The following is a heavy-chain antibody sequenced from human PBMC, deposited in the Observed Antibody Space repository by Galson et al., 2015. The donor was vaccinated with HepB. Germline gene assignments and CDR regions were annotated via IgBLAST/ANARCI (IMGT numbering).Heavy chain of an antibody. Sequence: SLRLSCAASGFSFSSYSMNWVRQAPGKGLEWVSYISSSGSNVYYADSVEGRFIISRDSAKYSLYLQINSLRDVDTAVYYCARDRLGYYGMDVWGQGTTVTVSS. J-gene: IGHJ6*02. CDR2: ISSSGSNV. D-gene: IGHD6-19*01. CDR3: ARDRLGYYGMDV. V-gene: IGHV3-48*02. CDR1: GFSFSSYS.